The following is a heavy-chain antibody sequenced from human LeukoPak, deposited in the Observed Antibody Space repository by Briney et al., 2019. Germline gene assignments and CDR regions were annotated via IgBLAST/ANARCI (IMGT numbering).Heavy chain of an antibody. CDR1: GGTFSSYA. CDR2: IIPIFGTA. CDR3: AREVSPYDYGGPYFDY. Sequence: ASVKVSCKASGGTFSSYAISWVRQPPGQGLEWMGRIIPIFGTANYAQKFQGRVTITADKSTSTAYMELSSLRSEDTAVYYCAREVSPYDYGGPYFDYWGQGTLVTVSS. J-gene: IGHJ4*02. D-gene: IGHD4-23*01. V-gene: IGHV1-69*06.